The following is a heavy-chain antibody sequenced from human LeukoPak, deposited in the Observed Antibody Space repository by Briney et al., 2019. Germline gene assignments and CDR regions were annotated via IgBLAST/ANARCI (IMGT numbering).Heavy chain of an antibody. J-gene: IGHJ5*02. CDR3: ARERGTTGTTGNNWFDP. V-gene: IGHV1-2*02. CDR2: INPNSGGT. D-gene: IGHD1-1*01. Sequence: ASVKVSCKASGYTFTGYYVHWVRQAPGQGLEWMGWINPNSGGTKYAQKFQGRVTMTRDTSISTAYMELSRLRSDDTAVYYCARERGTTGTTGNNWFDPWGQGTLVTVSS. CDR1: GYTFTGYY.